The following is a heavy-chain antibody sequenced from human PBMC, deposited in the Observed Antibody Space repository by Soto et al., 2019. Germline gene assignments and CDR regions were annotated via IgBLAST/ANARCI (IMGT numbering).Heavy chain of an antibody. CDR1: GFTFSSYA. CDR3: ATEYNADSAFDI. D-gene: IGHD1-1*01. Sequence: GSLRLSCAASGFTFSSYAMSWVRQAPGKGLEWVAMTWYDESHKYYADSVKGRFTISRDNSMNTLYLQMNSLRAEDTAVYYCATEYNADSAFDIWGQGTMVTVSS. J-gene: IGHJ3*02. CDR2: TWYDESHK. V-gene: IGHV3-33*08.